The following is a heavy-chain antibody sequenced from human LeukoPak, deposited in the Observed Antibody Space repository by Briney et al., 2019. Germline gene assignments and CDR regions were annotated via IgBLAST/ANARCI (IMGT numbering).Heavy chain of an antibody. D-gene: IGHD3-10*01. Sequence: GGSLRLSYAASGYSFRNYWMHWVRQAPGKGPVWVSRIDNDGRTTDYAVSVKGRFTISRDNVQNTLYLQMDSLRAEDTAVYYCARDVGGAGSYWGQGTLVTVSS. J-gene: IGHJ4*02. CDR2: IDNDGRTT. CDR3: ARDVGGAGSY. V-gene: IGHV3-74*01. CDR1: GYSFRNYW.